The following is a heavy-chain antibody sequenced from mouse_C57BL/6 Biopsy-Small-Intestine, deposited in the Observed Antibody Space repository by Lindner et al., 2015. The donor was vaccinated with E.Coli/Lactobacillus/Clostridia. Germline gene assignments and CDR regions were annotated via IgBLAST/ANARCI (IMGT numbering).Heavy chain of an antibody. J-gene: IGHJ4*01. CDR1: GYTFTSYG. D-gene: IGHD2-12*01. V-gene: IGHV1-81*01. CDR3: ARGGAYYSHYDALDY. Sequence: VQLQESGAELARPGASVKLSCKASGYTFTSYGISWVKQRTGQGLEWIGEIYPRSGNTYYNEKFKGEATLTADKSSSTAYMELRSLTSEDSAVYFCARGGAYYSHYDALDYWGQGTSVTVSS. CDR2: IYPRSGNT.